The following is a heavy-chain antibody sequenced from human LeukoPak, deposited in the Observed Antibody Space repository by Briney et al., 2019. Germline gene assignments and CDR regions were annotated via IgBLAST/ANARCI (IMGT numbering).Heavy chain of an antibody. Sequence: ASVKVSCNASGYTFTSYAMSWVRQAPGQGLEWMGWINTNTGNPTYAQGFTGRFVFSLDTSVSTAYLQISSLKAEDTAVYYCARRGIPGGYSGYSYYFDYWGQGTLVTVSS. J-gene: IGHJ4*02. CDR1: GYTFTSYA. CDR3: ARRGIPGGYSGYSYYFDY. V-gene: IGHV7-4-1*02. CDR2: INTNTGNP. D-gene: IGHD5-12*01.